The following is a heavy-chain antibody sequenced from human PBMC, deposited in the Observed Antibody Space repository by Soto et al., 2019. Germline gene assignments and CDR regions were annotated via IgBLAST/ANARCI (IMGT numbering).Heavy chain of an antibody. D-gene: IGHD3-3*01. CDR3: ARYVDDYDFWSGYSARGMPNWFDP. J-gene: IGHJ5*02. CDR2: IYYSGST. CDR1: GGSFSGYY. V-gene: IGHV4-59*01. Sequence: PSETLSLTCAVYGGSFSGYYWSWIRQPPGKGLEWVGYIYYSGSTNYNPSLKSRVTIAVDTSKNQFSLKLSSVTAADTAVYYCARYVDDYDFWSGYSARGMPNWFDPWGQGTLVTVSS.